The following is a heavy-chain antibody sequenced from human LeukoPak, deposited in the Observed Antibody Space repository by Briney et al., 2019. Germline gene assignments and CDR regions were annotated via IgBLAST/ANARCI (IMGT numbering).Heavy chain of an antibody. Sequence: PSETLSLTCTVSGGSISSYYWSWIRQPPGKGLEWIGYIYYSGSTNYNPSLKSRVTMSVDTSKNQFSLKLSSVTAADTAAYYCARNGLYGSGSYYVDYWGQGTLVTVSS. CDR1: GGSISSYY. D-gene: IGHD3-10*01. J-gene: IGHJ4*02. CDR2: IYYSGST. V-gene: IGHV4-59*01. CDR3: ARNGLYGSGSYYVDY.